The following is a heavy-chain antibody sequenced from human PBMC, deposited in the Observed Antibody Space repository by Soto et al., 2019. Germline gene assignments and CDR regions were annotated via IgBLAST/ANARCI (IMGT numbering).Heavy chain of an antibody. J-gene: IGHJ6*02. CDR3: ARPCCNNGVCSYYYHGMDV. CDR2: IDPSDSYT. Sequence: PXESLKLYWKCSGYSFTSYWISWVLQMPGKGLEWMGRIDPSDSYTNYSPSFQGHVTISADKSISTAYLQWSSLKASDTAMYYCARPCCNNGVCSYYYHGMDVWGQGTTVTVS. D-gene: IGHD2-8*01. CDR1: GYSFTSYW. V-gene: IGHV5-10-1*01.